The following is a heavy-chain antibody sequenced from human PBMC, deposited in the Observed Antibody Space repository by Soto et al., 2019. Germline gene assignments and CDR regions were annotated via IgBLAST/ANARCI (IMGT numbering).Heavy chain of an antibody. D-gene: IGHD1-1*01. J-gene: IGHJ5*02. V-gene: IGHV4-59*08. CDR2: IYYSGST. CDR1: SGSLSSYY. CDR3: ARRNGLEPPVEWFDP. Sequence: PSETLSLTCTVSSGSLSSYYWSWIRQPPGKGLEWIGYIYYSGSTNYNPSLKSRVTISVDTSKNQFSLKLSSVTAADTAVYYCARRNGLEPPVEWFDPWGQGTLVTVSS.